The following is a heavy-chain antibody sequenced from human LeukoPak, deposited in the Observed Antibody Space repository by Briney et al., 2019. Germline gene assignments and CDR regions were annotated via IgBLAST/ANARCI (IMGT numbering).Heavy chain of an antibody. CDR3: ARDGGSGSYSYYYYYGMDA. CDR1: GFTFSSYS. Sequence: PGGSLRLSCAASGFTFSSYSMNWVRQAPGKGLEWVSSISSSSSYIYYADSVKGRFTISRDNAKNSLYLQMNSLRAEDTAVYYCARDGGSGSYSYYYYYGMDAWGQGTTVTVSS. J-gene: IGHJ6*02. V-gene: IGHV3-21*01. D-gene: IGHD3-10*01. CDR2: ISSSSSYI.